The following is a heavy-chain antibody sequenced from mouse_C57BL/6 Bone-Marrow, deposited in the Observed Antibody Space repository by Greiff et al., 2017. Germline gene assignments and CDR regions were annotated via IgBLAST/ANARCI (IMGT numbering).Heavy chain of an antibody. V-gene: IGHV1-5*01. CDR2: IYPGNSDT. CDR1: GYTFTSYW. CDR3: TVYYYGSSYLGFAY. Sequence: EVKLVESGTVLARPGASVKMSCKTSGYTFTSYWMHWVKQRPGQGLEWIGAIYPGNSDTSYNQKFKGKAKLTAVTSASTAYMELSSLTNEDSAVYYCTVYYYGSSYLGFAYWGQGTLVTVSA. J-gene: IGHJ3*01. D-gene: IGHD1-1*01.